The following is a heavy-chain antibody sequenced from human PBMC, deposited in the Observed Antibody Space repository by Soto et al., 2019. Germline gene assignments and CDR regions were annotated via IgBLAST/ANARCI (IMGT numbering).Heavy chain of an antibody. Sequence: ASVKVSCKASGYSFINYFLHWVRQAPGQGLEWMGIINPSGGSTSYAQKFQGRVTMTSDTSTSTIYMALSSLRSEDTAVYYCARVKNAYYYYGMDVWGQGTTVTVSS. CDR1: GYSFINYF. CDR2: INPSGGST. CDR3: ARVKNAYYYYGMDV. D-gene: IGHD2-21*01. J-gene: IGHJ6*02. V-gene: IGHV1-46*01.